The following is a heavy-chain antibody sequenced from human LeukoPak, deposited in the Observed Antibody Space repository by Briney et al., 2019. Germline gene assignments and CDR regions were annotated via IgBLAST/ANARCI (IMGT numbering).Heavy chain of an antibody. Sequence: ASVKVSCKASGYTFTSYDINWVRQATGQGLEWMGYMNPASGNTGYAQKFQGRVTMTTDTSISTAYMELSSLRSEDTAVYYCARVPREIASIWGQGKMVTVSS. CDR1: GYTFTSYD. CDR2: MNPASGNT. CDR3: ARVPREIASI. D-gene: IGHD3-16*02. V-gene: IGHV1-8*01. J-gene: IGHJ3*02.